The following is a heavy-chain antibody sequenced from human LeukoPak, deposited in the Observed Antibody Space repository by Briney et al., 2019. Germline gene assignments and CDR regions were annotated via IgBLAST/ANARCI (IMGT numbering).Heavy chain of an antibody. V-gene: IGHV3-7*01. CDR2: INQDGSDK. J-gene: IGHJ4*02. D-gene: IGHD2-2*01. CDR3: ARIPCCSSSTLRTDF. CDR1: GFTFSTYS. Sequence: PGGSLRLSCAASGFTFSTYSMNWVRQAPGKGLEWVANINQDGSDKYYLDSVRGRFTISRDNAKNSLYLQMNSLRAEDTAVYYCARIPCCSSSTLRTDFWGQGTLVTVSS.